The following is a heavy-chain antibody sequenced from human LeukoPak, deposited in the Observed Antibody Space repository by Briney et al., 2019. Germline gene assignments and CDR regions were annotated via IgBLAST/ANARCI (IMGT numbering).Heavy chain of an antibody. D-gene: IGHD3-10*01. V-gene: IGHV3-23*01. J-gene: IGHJ6*03. CDR3: AKGGAVSSKSITMVRGTRRYYYYMDV. Sequence: GGTLRLSCAASGFTFSNHGMNWVRQAPGKGLEWVSAISGSGGSTYYADSVKGRFTISRDNSKNTLYLQMNSLRAEDTAVYYCAKGGAVSSKSITMVRGTRRYYYYMDVWGKGTTVTISS. CDR1: GFTFSNHG. CDR2: ISGSGGST.